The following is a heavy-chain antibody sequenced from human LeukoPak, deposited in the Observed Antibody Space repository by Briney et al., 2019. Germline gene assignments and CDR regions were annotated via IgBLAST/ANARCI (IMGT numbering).Heavy chain of an antibody. CDR2: IYYSGIP. CDR1: GGSISRSSYY. Sequence: SDTQSLTCTVSGGSISRSSYYGAWSPQPPGKGLHWNGCIYYSGIPYYNQSPKSRLTISVDTSKNQFSLKLSSVTAADTAVYYCARDPITMVRGVFDYWGQGTLVTVSS. D-gene: IGHD3-10*01. J-gene: IGHJ4*02. CDR3: ARDPITMVRGVFDY. V-gene: IGHV4-39*07.